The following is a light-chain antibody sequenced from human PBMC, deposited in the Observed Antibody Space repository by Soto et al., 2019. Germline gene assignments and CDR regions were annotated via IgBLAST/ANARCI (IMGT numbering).Light chain of an antibody. Sequence: QSVLTQPPSVSGAPGQRVTISCTGSSSNIGAGYDVQWYQQLPGTAPKLLIYGNSNRPSGVPDRFSGSKSGTSASLAITGLQAEDEADYSCQSYDSSLSALYVFGPGTKLTVL. CDR1: SSNIGAGYD. CDR2: GNS. J-gene: IGLJ1*01. V-gene: IGLV1-40*01. CDR3: QSYDSSLSALYV.